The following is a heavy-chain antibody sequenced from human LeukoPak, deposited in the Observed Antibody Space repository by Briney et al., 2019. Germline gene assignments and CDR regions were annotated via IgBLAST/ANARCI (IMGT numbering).Heavy chain of an antibody. CDR3: AKDWFSTTDY. J-gene: IGHJ4*02. CDR2: ITTDETT. D-gene: IGHD1/OR15-1a*01. Sequence: GGSLRLSCAASGFPFNVAWMHWFRQVPGKGLIWVSRITTDETTTYADSVRGRFSISRDNAKNTVYLQMSSLRVEDTAVYYCAKDWFSTTDYWGQGTLVTVSS. V-gene: IGHV3-74*01. CDR1: GFPFNVAW.